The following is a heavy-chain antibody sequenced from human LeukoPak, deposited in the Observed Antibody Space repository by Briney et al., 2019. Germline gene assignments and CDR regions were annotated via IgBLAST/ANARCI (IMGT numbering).Heavy chain of an antibody. J-gene: IGHJ4*02. D-gene: IGHD6-19*01. CDR1: GGSLSSYY. CDR3: ARHGTVAGTCAFDY. CDR2: IYYSGST. V-gene: IGHV4-59*08. Sequence: PSETLSLTCTVSGGSLSSYYWSWIRQPPGKGVEWIGYIYYSGSTNYNPSRKSLVTITVNTSKNQFSLKLSSVTAADTAVYCGARHGTVAGTCAFDYWGQGTLVPVSS.